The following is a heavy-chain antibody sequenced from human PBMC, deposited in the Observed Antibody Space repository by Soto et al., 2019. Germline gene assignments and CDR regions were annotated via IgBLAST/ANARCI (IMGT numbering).Heavy chain of an antibody. CDR3: ARGPPCGEECYFAF. CDR2: IYNSGLI. V-gene: IGHV4-4*07. Sequence: SETLSLTCSVFGDSISRHYWSWIRQPAGKGLEYIGRIYNSGLINYNPSLESRVSMSVDPSKNQISLKLTSATAADTAIYYCARGPPCGEECYFAFWGQGTLVTVS. J-gene: IGHJ4*02. D-gene: IGHD2-21*01. CDR1: GDSISRHY.